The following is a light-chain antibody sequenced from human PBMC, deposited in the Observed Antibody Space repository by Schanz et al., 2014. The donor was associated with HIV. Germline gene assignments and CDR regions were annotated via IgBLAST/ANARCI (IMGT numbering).Light chain of an antibody. J-gene: IGKJ1*01. Sequence: ETVLTQSPGSLSLSPGERATLSCRTSQSVGGSQLAWYQHKRGQAPRLLIYATSFRATGIPDRFSGSGSGTDFTLTISRVEPEDYAVYYCQQYGSSPWTFGQGTRVDIK. CDR3: QQYGSSPWT. V-gene: IGKV3-20*01. CDR2: ATS. CDR1: QSVGGSQ.